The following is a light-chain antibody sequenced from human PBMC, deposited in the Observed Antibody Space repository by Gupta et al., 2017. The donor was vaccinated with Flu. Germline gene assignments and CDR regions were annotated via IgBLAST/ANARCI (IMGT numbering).Light chain of an antibody. J-gene: IGKJ4*01. V-gene: IGKV3-20*01. CDR3: QQYGSSSLT. CDR2: GAS. Sequence: ERVTLSGRASQSVSSSYLAWYQQKPGQAPRLLIYGASSRATGIPDRFSGSGSGTDFTLTIRRLEPEDFAVYYCQQYGSSSLTFGGGTKVEIK. CDR1: QSVSSSY.